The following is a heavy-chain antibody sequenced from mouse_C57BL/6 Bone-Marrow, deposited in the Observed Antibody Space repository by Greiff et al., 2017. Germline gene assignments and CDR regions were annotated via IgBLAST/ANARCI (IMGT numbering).Heavy chain of an antibody. V-gene: IGHV1-81*01. J-gene: IGHJ2*01. CDR2: LYPRSGDT. Sequence: VKLMESGAELARPGASVKLSCKASGYTFTSYGISWVKQRTGQGLEWIGELYPRSGDTYYNEKFKGKDTLTADKSSSTAYMELRSLTSDDSAVYFCALITTALEDYWGQGTTLTVSS. CDR3: ALITTALEDY. CDR1: GYTFTSYG. D-gene: IGHD1-1*01.